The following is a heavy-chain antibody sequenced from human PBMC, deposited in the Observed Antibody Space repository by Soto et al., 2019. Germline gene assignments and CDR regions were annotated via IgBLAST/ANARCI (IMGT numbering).Heavy chain of an antibody. CDR2: ISGSGGST. CDR1: GFTFSSYA. J-gene: IGHJ4*02. CDR3: AKDVEGYYDSSSPFDY. D-gene: IGHD3-22*01. V-gene: IGHV3-23*01. Sequence: GGSLSLSCAASGFTFSSYAMSSVRQAPGKGLEWVSAISGSGGSTYYADSVKGRFTISRDNSKNTLYLQMNSLRAEDTAVYYCAKDVEGYYDSSSPFDYWGQGTRVTVSS.